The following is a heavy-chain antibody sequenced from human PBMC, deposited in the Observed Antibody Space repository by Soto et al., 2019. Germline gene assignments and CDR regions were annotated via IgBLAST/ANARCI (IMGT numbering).Heavy chain of an antibody. CDR1: GFPFSSTD. J-gene: IGHJ5*02. D-gene: IGHD3-10*01. Sequence: GGSLRLSCAASGFPFSSTDMTWARQAPGKGLEWVSTIDGSGGTTYYADSVKGRFTISRDNSINTVFLQMNSLRADDTALYFCAKNSGWFNTWGXGALVTVSS. V-gene: IGHV3-23*01. CDR2: IDGSGGTT. CDR3: AKNSGWFNT.